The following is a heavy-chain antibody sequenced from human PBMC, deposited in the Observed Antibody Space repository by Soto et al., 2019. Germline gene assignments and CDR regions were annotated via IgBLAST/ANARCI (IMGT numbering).Heavy chain of an antibody. CDR3: ARDFSWFGELMASDY. CDR2: INAGNGNT. V-gene: IGHV1-3*01. Sequence: QVQLVQSGAEVKKPGASVKVSCKASGYTFTSYAMHWVRQAPGQRLEWMGWINAGNGNTKYSQKFQGRVTITRDTSASTAYMGLSSLRSEDTALYYCARDFSWFGELMASDYWGQGTLVTVSS. J-gene: IGHJ4*02. CDR1: GYTFTSYA. D-gene: IGHD3-10*01.